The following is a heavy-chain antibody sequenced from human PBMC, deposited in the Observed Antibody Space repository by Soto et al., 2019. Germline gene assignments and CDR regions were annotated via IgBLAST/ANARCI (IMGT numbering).Heavy chain of an antibody. CDR1: GFGISTSW. CDR3: ARPREYCSGGRCYAVYDY. J-gene: IGHJ4*02. D-gene: IGHD2-15*01. V-gene: IGHV3-7*01. Sequence: EVQLVESGGGLVQPGESLRLSCAASGFGISTSWMSWVRQAPGRGLEWVANIRQDGSGKSYVDSVKGRFTISRDKAKTSLYLQMNSLRAEDTALYYCARPREYCSGGRCYAVYDYWGQGTLVTVSS. CDR2: IRQDGSGK.